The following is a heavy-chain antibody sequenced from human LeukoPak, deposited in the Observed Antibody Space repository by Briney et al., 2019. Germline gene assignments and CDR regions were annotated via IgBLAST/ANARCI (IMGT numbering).Heavy chain of an antibody. J-gene: IGHJ3*02. V-gene: IGHV3-23*01. CDR1: GFAFGSFG. Sequence: PGGSLRLSCAVSGFAFGSFGMSWVRQAPGKGLEWVSGISGGGKTNYADSVKGRFSISRDNSKNTVFLQLNSLRAEDTAVYYCARDLREHGVFDIWGQGTMVTVSS. CDR3: ARDLREHGVFDI. CDR2: ISGGGKT. D-gene: IGHD1-26*01.